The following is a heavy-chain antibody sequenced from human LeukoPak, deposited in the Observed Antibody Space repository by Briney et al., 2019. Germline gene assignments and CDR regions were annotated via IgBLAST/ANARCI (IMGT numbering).Heavy chain of an antibody. J-gene: IGHJ4*02. Sequence: GGSLRLSCAASGFTFSSYSMNWVRQAPGKGLEWVSAISGSGGSTYYADSVKGRFTISRDNSKNTLYLQMNSLRAEDTAVYYCAKDIKSEMAPGLWGQGTLVTVSS. CDR3: AKDIKSEMAPGL. CDR2: ISGSGGST. D-gene: IGHD5-24*01. CDR1: GFTFSSYS. V-gene: IGHV3-23*01.